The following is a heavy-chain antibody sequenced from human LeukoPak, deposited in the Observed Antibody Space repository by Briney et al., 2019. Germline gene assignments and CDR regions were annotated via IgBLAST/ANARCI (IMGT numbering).Heavy chain of an antibody. V-gene: IGHV4-4*09. J-gene: IGHJ6*03. CDR1: GGSISSYY. CDR3: ARHGDTAMATHMDV. CDR2: IYTSGST. Sequence: TSETLSLTCTVYGGSISSYYWSWIRQPPGKGLEWIGYIYTSGSTNYNPSLKSRVTISVDTSKNQFSLKLSSVTAADTAVYYCARHGDTAMATHMDVWGKGTTVTVSS. D-gene: IGHD5-18*01.